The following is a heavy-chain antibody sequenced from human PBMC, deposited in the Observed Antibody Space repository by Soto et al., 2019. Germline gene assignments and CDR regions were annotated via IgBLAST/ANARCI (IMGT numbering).Heavy chain of an antibody. CDR1: GFTFSSYW. J-gene: IGHJ6*01. V-gene: IGHV3-74*01. D-gene: IGHD3-16*01. CDR3: ARVRYDYVWGSPPGYGMDV. Sequence: PGGSLRLSCAASGFTFSSYWMHWVRQAPGKGLVWVSRINSDGSSTSYADSVKGRFTISRDNAKNTLYLQMNSLRAEDTAVYYCARVRYDYVWGSPPGYGMDVWGQGTTVTVSS. CDR2: INSDGSST.